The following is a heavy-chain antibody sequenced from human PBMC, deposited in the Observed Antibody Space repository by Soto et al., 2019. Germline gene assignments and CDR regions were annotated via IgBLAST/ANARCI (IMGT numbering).Heavy chain of an antibody. CDR3: ARTNGKSNTFDI. V-gene: IGHV3-48*01. D-gene: IGHD1-1*01. Sequence: EVQLVESGGGLVHRGGSLRLSCAASGFIFSDYSMNWVGQAPGKGLEWVSYISSSSRTIYYADSVKGRFTISRDNAKNSLYLQMNSLRAEDTALYYCARTNGKSNTFDIWGQGTMVTVSS. CDR2: ISSSSRTI. J-gene: IGHJ3*02. CDR1: GFIFSDYS.